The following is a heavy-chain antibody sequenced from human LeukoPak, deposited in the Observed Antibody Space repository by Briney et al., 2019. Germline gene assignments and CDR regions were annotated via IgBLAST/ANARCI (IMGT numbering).Heavy chain of an antibody. D-gene: IGHD3-3*01. CDR2: IKQDGNEN. J-gene: IGHJ4*02. V-gene: IGHV3-7*01. Sequence: GGSLRLSCVASGFSISFYWMSWVRQAPGKGLEWVANIKQDGNENYYVDSVKGRFTISRDNAKNSLYLQMNTLRADDTAVYYCARASYYDFWSPFDYWGQGTLVTVSS. CDR3: ARASYYDFWSPFDY. CDR1: GFSISFYW.